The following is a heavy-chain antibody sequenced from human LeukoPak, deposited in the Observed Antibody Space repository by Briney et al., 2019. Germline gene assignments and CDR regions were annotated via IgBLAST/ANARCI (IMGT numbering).Heavy chain of an antibody. Sequence: SETLSLTCTVSGGSISSGGYYWSWIRQHPGKGLEWIGYIYYSGSTYYNPSLKSRVTISVDTSKNQFSLKLSSVTAADTAVYYCARERTDSSGYSFDYWGQGTLVTVSS. D-gene: IGHD3-22*01. V-gene: IGHV4-31*03. CDR1: GGSISSGGYY. CDR3: ARERTDSSGYSFDY. CDR2: IYYSGST. J-gene: IGHJ4*02.